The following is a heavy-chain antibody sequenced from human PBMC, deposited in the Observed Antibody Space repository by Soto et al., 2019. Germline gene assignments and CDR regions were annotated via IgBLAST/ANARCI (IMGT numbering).Heavy chain of an antibody. CDR2: IYNSGST. D-gene: IGHD3-10*01. CDR1: GGSISSYY. Sequence: QVQLQESGPGLVKPSETLSLTCTVSGGSISSYYWTWIRQPPGKGLEWIGFIYNSGSTHYNPSLRSPVTISVXTXTXXVSLKLRYVTAADTAVYYWASMGYLYGSGRYPLDYWGQGTLVTVSS. CDR3: ASMGYLYGSGRYPLDY. J-gene: IGHJ4*02. V-gene: IGHV4-4*08.